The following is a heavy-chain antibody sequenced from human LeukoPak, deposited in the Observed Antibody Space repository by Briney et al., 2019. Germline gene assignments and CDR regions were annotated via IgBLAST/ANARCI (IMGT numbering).Heavy chain of an antibody. CDR1: GGSISSGGYY. D-gene: IGHD1-26*01. V-gene: IGHV4-30-2*01. J-gene: IGHJ4*02. CDR3: ARDWSYRYYFDY. Sequence: SQTLSLTCTVSGGSISSGGYYWSWIRQPPGKGLEWIGYIYHSGSTYYNPSLKSRATISVDTSKNQFSLKLSSVTAADTAVYYCARDWSYRYYFDYWGQGTLVAVSS. CDR2: IYHSGST.